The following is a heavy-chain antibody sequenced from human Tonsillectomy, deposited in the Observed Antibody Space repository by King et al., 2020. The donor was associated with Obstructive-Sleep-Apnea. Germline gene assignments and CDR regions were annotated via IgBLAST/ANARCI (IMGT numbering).Heavy chain of an antibody. CDR3: ARDPRDYGEFDY. D-gene: IGHD4-17*01. Sequence: VQLVEAGGGVVQPRRSLRLSCAASGFTFSSYGMHWVRQAPGKGLEWVAVIWYDGSNKYYADSEKGRFTISRDNSKNTLYLQMNSLGAEDTAVYYCARDPRDYGEFDYWGQGTLVTVSS. CDR1: GFTFSSYG. V-gene: IGHV3-33*01. CDR2: IWYDGSNK. J-gene: IGHJ4*02.